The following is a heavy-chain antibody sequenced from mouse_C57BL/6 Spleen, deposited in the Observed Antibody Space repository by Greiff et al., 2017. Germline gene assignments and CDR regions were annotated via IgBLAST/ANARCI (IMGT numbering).Heavy chain of an antibody. CDR3: ARSRGSSHYAMDY. V-gene: IGHV1-82*01. CDR1: GYAFSSSW. CDR2: IYPGDGDT. Sequence: QVQLQQSGPELVKPGASVKISCKASGYAFSSSWMNWVKQRLGKGLEWIGRIYPGDGDTNYNGKFKGKATLTADKSSSTAYMQLSSLTSEDSAVYFCARSRGSSHYAMDYWGQGTSVTVSS. D-gene: IGHD1-1*01. J-gene: IGHJ4*01.